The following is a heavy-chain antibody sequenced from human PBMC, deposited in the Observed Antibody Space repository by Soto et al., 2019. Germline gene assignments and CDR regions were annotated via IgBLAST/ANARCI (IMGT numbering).Heavy chain of an antibody. V-gene: IGHV1-69*13. CDR3: ARILYDSFGYYVDY. J-gene: IGHJ4*02. D-gene: IGHD3-22*01. Sequence: SVKVSCKASGGTFSSYAITWVRQAPGQGLEWMGGIIPIFGILNYAQKFQGRVTLTADESTTTVYMELSSLRSEDTAVYYCARILYDSFGYYVDYWGQGTLVTVSS. CDR2: IIPIFGIL. CDR1: GGTFSSYA.